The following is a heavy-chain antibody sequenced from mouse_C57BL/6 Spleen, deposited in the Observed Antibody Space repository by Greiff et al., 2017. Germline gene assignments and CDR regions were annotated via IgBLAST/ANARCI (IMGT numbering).Heavy chain of an antibody. CDR2: IRNKANNHAT. V-gene: IGHV6-6*01. Sequence: EVQRVESGGGLVQPGGSMKLSCAASGFTFSDAWMDWVRQSPEKGLEWVAEIRNKANNHATYYAESVKGRFTISRDDSKSSVYLQMNSLRAEDTGIYYCTRELKGYWYFDVWGTGTTVTVSS. CDR3: TRELKGYWYFDV. CDR1: GFTFSDAW. J-gene: IGHJ1*03. D-gene: IGHD1-3*01.